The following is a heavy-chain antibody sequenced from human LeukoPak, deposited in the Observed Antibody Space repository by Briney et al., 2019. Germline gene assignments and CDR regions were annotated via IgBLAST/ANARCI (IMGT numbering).Heavy chain of an antibody. CDR2: IIPIFGTA. CDR3: ARHRFGETRTYNWFDP. CDR1: GGTFSSYA. Sequence: ASVKVSCKASGGTFSSYAISWVRQAPGQGLEWMGGIIPIFGTANYAQKFQGRVTITADESTSTAYMELSSLRSEDTAVYYCARHRFGETRTYNWFDPWGQGTLVTVSS. V-gene: IGHV1-69*13. J-gene: IGHJ5*02. D-gene: IGHD3-10*01.